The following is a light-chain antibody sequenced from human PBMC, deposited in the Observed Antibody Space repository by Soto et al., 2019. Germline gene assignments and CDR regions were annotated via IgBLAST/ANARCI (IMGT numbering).Light chain of an antibody. J-gene: IGKJ1*01. CDR2: ASS. CDR3: QQLNSYPRT. CDR1: QGISSY. V-gene: IGKV1-9*01. Sequence: IQLTQSPSSLSAFVGDRVTITCRASQGISSYLAWYQQKPGKAPNLLIYASSTLQSGVPSRFSGSGSGTDFTLTISSLQPEDFATYYCQQLNSYPRTFGQGTKVDIK.